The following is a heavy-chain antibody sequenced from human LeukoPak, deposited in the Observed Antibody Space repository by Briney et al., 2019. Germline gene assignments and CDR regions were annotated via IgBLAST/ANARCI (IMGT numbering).Heavy chain of an antibody. J-gene: IGHJ5*02. CDR2: IYYSGST. CDR3: ARIAEYNWFDP. V-gene: IGHV4-59*01. Sequence: PSETLSLTRTVSGGSISSYYWSWIRQPPGKGLEWIGYIYYSGSTNYNPSLKSRVTISVDTSKNQFSLKLSSVTAADTAVYYCARIAEYNWFDPWGQGTLVTVSS. CDR1: GGSISSYY.